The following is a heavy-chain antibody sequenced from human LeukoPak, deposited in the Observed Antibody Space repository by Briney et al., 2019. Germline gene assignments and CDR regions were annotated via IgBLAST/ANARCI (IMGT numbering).Heavy chain of an antibody. V-gene: IGHV4-30-2*01. CDR3: AREGKTTDRPFDY. D-gene: IGHD1-14*01. CDR1: GGSISSGGYY. J-gene: IGHJ4*02. CDR2: IYHSGST. Sequence: ASETLSLTCTVSGGSISSGGYYWSWIRQPPGKGLEWIGYIYHSGSTYYNPSLKSRVTISVDRSKNQFSLKLSSVTAADTAVYYCAREGKTTDRPFDYWGQGTLVTVSS.